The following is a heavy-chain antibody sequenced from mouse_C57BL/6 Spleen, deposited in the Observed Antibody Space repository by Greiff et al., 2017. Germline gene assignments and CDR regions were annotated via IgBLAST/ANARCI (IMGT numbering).Heavy chain of an antibody. V-gene: IGHV5-16*01. J-gene: IGHJ3*01. Sequence: EVMLVESEGGLVQPGSSMKLSCTASGFTFSDYYMAWVRQVPEKGLEWVANINYDGSSTYYLDSLKSRFIISRDNAKNILYLQMSSLKSEDTATYYCARAYSNGGFAYWGQGTLVTVSA. CDR3: ARAYSNGGFAY. CDR2: INYDGSST. CDR1: GFTFSDYY. D-gene: IGHD2-5*01.